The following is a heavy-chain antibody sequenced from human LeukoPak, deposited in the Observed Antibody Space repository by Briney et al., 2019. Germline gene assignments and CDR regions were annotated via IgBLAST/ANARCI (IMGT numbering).Heavy chain of an antibody. Sequence: PGRSLGLSCAASGFTFSSYGMHWVRQAPGKGLEWVAVIWYDGSNKYYADSVKGRFTISRDNSKNTLYLQMNSLRAEDTAVYYCARSLGGYGPFDYWGRGTLVTVSS. D-gene: IGHD3-16*01. V-gene: IGHV3-33*01. CDR3: ARSLGGYGPFDY. J-gene: IGHJ4*02. CDR2: IWYDGSNK. CDR1: GFTFSSYG.